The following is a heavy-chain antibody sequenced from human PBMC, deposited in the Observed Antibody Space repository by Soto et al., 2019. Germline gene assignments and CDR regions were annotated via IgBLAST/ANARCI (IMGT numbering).Heavy chain of an antibody. CDR2: TYYRSKWYN. Sequence: PSQTLSLTCANSGDSVSSNSAAWNWIRQSPSRGLEWLGRTYYRSKWYNDYAVSVKSRITINPDTSKNQFSLQLNSVTPEDTAVYYCARVIAAAGNYYYYGMDVWGQGTTVTVSS. CDR1: GDSVSSNSAA. CDR3: ARVIAAAGNYYYYGMDV. V-gene: IGHV6-1*01. D-gene: IGHD6-13*01. J-gene: IGHJ6*02.